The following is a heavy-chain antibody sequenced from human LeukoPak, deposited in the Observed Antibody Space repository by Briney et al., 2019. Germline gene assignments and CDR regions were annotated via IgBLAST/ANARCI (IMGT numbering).Heavy chain of an antibody. V-gene: IGHV1-24*01. Sequence: GASVKVSCKVSGYTLTELSMHWVRQAPGKVLEWMGGFDPEDGETIYAQKFQGRVTMTEDTSTDTAYMELSSLRSEDTAVYYCATAPIAVAGQIDYWGQGTLVTVSS. J-gene: IGHJ4*02. CDR2: FDPEDGET. CDR3: ATAPIAVAGQIDY. CDR1: GYTLTELS. D-gene: IGHD6-19*01.